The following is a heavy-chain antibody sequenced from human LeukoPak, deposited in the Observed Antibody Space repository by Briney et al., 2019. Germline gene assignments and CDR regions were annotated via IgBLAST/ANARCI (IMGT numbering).Heavy chain of an antibody. CDR3: ARGRGIGYYDSSGYYPPHYYYYYGMDV. CDR1: GYTFTGYH. V-gene: IGHV1-46*01. Sequence: ASVKVSCKASGYTFTGYHMHWVRQAPGQGLEWMGIINPSGGSTSYAQKFQGRVTMTRDTSTSTVYMELSSLRYEDTAVYYCARGRGIGYYDSSGYYPPHYYYYYGMDVWGQGTTVTVSS. J-gene: IGHJ6*02. D-gene: IGHD3-22*01. CDR2: INPSGGST.